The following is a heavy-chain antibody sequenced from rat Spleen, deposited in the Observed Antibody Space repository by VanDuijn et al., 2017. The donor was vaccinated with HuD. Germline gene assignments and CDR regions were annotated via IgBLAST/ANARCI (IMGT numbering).Heavy chain of an antibody. CDR1: GFTFSSFP. J-gene: IGHJ2*01. D-gene: IGHD1-2*01. V-gene: IGHV5-29*01. Sequence: EVQLVESDGGLVQPGRSLKLSCAASGFTFSSFPMAWVRQAPKKGLEWVATISSDGRRNYYRDSVKGRFTISRDNAKSTLYLQMDSLRSEDTATYYCARHRTIAAPFDYWGQGVMVTVSS. CDR3: ARHRTIAAPFDY. CDR2: ISSDGRRN.